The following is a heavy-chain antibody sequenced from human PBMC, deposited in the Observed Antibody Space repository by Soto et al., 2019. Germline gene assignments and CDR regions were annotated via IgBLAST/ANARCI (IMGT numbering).Heavy chain of an antibody. CDR1: GFTFSSYA. V-gene: IGHV3-23*01. CDR2: ISGSGGSA. J-gene: IGHJ4*02. Sequence: GGSLRLSCAASGFTFSSYAMTWLRQAPGKGLEWVSGISGSGGSALYADSVKGRFTISRDNPKNTLYLQMNSLRAEDTAVYYCAKDRYRGSIVGVTNFDDWGQGTPVTVSS. CDR3: AKDRYRGSIVGVTNFDD. D-gene: IGHD1-26*01.